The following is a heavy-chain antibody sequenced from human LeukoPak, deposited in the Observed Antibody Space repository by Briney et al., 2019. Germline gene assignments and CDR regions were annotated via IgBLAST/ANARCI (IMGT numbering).Heavy chain of an antibody. D-gene: IGHD3-22*01. CDR1: GYTFTSYG. CDR2: ISPYNGNT. Sequence: ASVKVSCKASGYTFTSYGISWLRQAPGQGPEWMGWISPYNGNTKYAQKLQGRVTMTTDTSTSTAYMELRSLRSDDTAVYYCARDRVHSDYYDSSGYHLFGYWGQGTLVTVSS. CDR3: ARDRVHSDYYDSSGYHLFGY. V-gene: IGHV1-18*01. J-gene: IGHJ4*02.